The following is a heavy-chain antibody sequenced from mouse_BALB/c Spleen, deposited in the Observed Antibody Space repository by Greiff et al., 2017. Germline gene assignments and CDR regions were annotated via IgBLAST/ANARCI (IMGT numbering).Heavy chain of an antibody. CDR3: APLEGDAMDY. CDR2: ISYSGST. J-gene: IGHJ4*01. Sequence: EVQLVESGPGLVKPSQSLSLTCTVTGYSITSDYAWNWIRQFPGNKLEWMGYISYSGSTSYNPSLKSRISITRDTSKNQFFLQLNSVTTEDTATCYCAPLEGDAMDYWGQGTSVTVSS. V-gene: IGHV3-2*02. D-gene: IGHD6-1*01. CDR1: GYSITSDYA.